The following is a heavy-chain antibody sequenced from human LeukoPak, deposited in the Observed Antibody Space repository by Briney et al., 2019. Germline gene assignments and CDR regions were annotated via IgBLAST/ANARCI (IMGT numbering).Heavy chain of an antibody. D-gene: IGHD3-3*01. CDR2: IYTSGTT. CDR1: VGSISSFY. CDR3: ARHGDFWDGRSWFDP. Sequence: PSETLSLTCNVSVGSISSFYLSWIRQPPGKGGECIGYIYTSGTTKYNHSLKGQLTMSVDTSNSQFLLKLSSVTAPDTAVYYCARHGDFWDGRSWFDPWGQGTLVTVSS. J-gene: IGHJ5*02. V-gene: IGHV4-4*09.